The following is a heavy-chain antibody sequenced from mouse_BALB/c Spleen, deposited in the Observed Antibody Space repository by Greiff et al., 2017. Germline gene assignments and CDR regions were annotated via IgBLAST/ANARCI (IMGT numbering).Heavy chain of an antibody. CDR3: ARGKDYDRGFDY. V-gene: IGHV1-54*03. Sequence: QVQLQQSGAELVRPGTSVKVSCKASGYAFTNYLIEWVKQRPGQGLEWIGVINPGSGGTNYNEKFKGKATLTADKSSSTAYMQLSSLTSDDSAVYFCARGKDYDRGFDYWGQGTTLTVSS. J-gene: IGHJ2*01. CDR2: INPGSGGT. CDR1: GYAFTNYL. D-gene: IGHD2-4*01.